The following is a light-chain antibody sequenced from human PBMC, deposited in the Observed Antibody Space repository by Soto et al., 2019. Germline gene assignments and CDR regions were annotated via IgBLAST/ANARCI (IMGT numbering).Light chain of an antibody. Sequence: ELVMTQSPATLSVSPGERATLSCRASQSINSNLAWYQQKLGQAPRLFIFRASSRATGVPARFSGSGSGTEFNLTISSLQSEDFAVYYCQQYNDWPRATFGGGTKVDIK. CDR2: RAS. J-gene: IGKJ4*01. CDR3: QQYNDWPRAT. CDR1: QSINSN. V-gene: IGKV3-15*01.